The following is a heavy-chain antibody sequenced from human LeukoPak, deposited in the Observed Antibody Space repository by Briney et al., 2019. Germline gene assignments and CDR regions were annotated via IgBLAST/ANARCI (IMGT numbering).Heavy chain of an antibody. J-gene: IGHJ5*02. Sequence: ASVKVSCKASGYTFTDYYMHWVQQAPGKGLEWMGLVDPEDGETIYAEKFQGRVTITADTSTDTAYMELSSLRPEDTAVYYCTSGAARNWFDPWGQGTLVTVSS. V-gene: IGHV1-69-2*01. D-gene: IGHD6-6*01. CDR3: TSGAARNWFDP. CDR2: VDPEDGET. CDR1: GYTFTDYY.